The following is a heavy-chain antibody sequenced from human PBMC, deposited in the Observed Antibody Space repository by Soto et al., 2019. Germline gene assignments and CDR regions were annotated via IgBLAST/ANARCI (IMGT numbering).Heavy chain of an antibody. Sequence: QVHLVQSGAEVKKPGASVKVSCKCSGYTFTSYGITWVRQAPGQGLEWMGWISAHNDNTDYAQKLQSRVTVTRDTSTSTAYMELRSLRSDDTAVYYCARGRYGDYWGQGALVTVSS. CDR3: ARGRYGDY. CDR2: ISAHNDNT. D-gene: IGHD1-1*01. CDR1: GYTFTSYG. J-gene: IGHJ4*02. V-gene: IGHV1-18*01.